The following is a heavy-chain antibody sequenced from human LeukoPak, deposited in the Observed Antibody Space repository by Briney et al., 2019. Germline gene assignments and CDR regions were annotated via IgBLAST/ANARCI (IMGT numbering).Heavy chain of an antibody. CDR2: IYTSGST. Sequence: VKPSGNPSLTCAGSGFSLRRGYYWGWVRQPPRKGVEWIGRIYTSGSTNYNPSLKSRVTISIDTSKNQFSLKLSSVTAADTAVYYCARDDWYFDLWGRGTLVTVSS. J-gene: IGHJ2*01. CDR1: GFSLRRGYY. V-gene: IGHV4-38-2*02. CDR3: ARDDWYFDL.